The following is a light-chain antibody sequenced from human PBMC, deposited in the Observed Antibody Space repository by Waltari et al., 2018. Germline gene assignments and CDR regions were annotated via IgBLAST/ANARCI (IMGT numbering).Light chain of an antibody. CDR2: DAS. CDR3: QQRSTWPSIT. J-gene: IGKJ5*01. V-gene: IGKV3-11*01. Sequence: EIVLTQSPATLSLSAGERGTLSCRASQSVNTNLAWYQQKPGQAPRLLIYDASIRATGIPARFSGSGSGTDFTLTISSLEREDFAVYYCQQRSTWPSITFGQGTRLEIK. CDR1: QSVNTN.